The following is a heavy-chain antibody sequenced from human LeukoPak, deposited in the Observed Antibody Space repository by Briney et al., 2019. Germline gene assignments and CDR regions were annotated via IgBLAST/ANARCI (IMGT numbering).Heavy chain of an antibody. Sequence: ASVKVSCKASGGTFSSYAISWVRQAPGQGLEWMGRIIPILGIANYAQKFQGRVTITADKSTSTAYMELSSLRSEDTAVYYCATDTLVVPAVPGYFDLWGRGTLVTVSS. CDR3: ATDTLVVPAVPGYFDL. D-gene: IGHD2-2*01. CDR1: GGTFSSYA. V-gene: IGHV1-69*04. J-gene: IGHJ2*01. CDR2: IIPILGIA.